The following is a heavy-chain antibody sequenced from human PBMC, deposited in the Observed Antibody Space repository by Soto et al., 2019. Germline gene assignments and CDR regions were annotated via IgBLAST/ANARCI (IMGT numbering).Heavy chain of an antibody. J-gene: IGHJ5*02. CDR1: GFTFSNND. D-gene: IGHD6-19*01. CDR2: IDGTSTFS. CDR3: AKNSGWFTA. V-gene: IGHV3-23*05. Sequence: RLSCVASGFTFSNNDMTWVRQAPGKGLEWVSTIDGTSTFSNYADSVEGRFTISRDNSRNTVYLQMNSLRADDTAVYYCAKNSGWFTAWGRGTLVTVSS.